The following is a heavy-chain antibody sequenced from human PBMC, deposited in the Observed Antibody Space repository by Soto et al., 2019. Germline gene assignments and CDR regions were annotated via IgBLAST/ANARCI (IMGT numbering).Heavy chain of an antibody. D-gene: IGHD3-22*01. V-gene: IGHV4-34*01. CDR3: ARAVSMIVVVIGYMDV. J-gene: IGHJ6*02. Sequence: QVQLQQWGAGLLKPSETLSLTCAVYGGSFSGYYWSWIRQPPGQGLEWIGEINHSGSTNDNPSLKSRVTISVDTSKHQFSLKLSSVTAADTAVYYCARAVSMIVVVIGYMDVWGQGTTVTVSS. CDR2: INHSGST. CDR1: GGSFSGYY.